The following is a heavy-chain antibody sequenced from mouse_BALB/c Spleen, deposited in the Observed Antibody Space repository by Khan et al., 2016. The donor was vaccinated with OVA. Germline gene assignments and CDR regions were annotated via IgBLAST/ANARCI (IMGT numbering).Heavy chain of an antibody. CDR3: TREAYRYDEYYFDY. CDR1: GFTFSSFV. CDR2: ISSGGST. D-gene: IGHD2-14*01. Sequence: EVELVESGGGAVKPGGSLKLSCAVSGFTFSSFVMSWVRQTPEKRLEWVASISSGGSTYYPDIVKGRFTISRDNARDIVYLQMSSLRSEDMAIYYCTREAYRYDEYYFDYWGQDTTLIVSS. V-gene: IGHV5-6-5*01. J-gene: IGHJ2*01.